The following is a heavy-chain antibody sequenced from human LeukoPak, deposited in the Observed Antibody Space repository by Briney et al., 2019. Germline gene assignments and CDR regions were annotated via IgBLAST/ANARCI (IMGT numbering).Heavy chain of an antibody. Sequence: GGSLRLSCAASGFTFDDYAMHWVRQAPGKGLEWVSLISWAGGSTYYADSVKGRFTISRDNSKNSLYLQMTSLRAEDTALYYCAKDKGPHAYYFDYWGQGTLVTVSS. V-gene: IGHV3-43D*04. CDR1: GFTFDDYA. J-gene: IGHJ4*02. CDR2: ISWAGGST. CDR3: AKDKGPHAYYFDY.